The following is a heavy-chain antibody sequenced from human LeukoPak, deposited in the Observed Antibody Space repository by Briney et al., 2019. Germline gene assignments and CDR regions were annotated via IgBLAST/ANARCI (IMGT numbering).Heavy chain of an antibody. V-gene: IGHV3-21*01. Sequence: GGSLRLSCADSGFTFSGYAVNWVRQAPGKGLEWVSSISISHSYISYADPVKGRFTISRDNAKNSLFLQMNSLRAEDTALYYCARDGMSGSPYAFDIWGQGTMVTVSS. D-gene: IGHD1-26*01. CDR2: ISISHSYI. J-gene: IGHJ3*02. CDR3: ARDGMSGSPYAFDI. CDR1: GFTFSGYA.